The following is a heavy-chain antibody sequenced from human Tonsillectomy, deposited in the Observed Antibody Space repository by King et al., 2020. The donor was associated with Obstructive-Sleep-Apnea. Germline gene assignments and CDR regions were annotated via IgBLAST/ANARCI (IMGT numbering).Heavy chain of an antibody. Sequence: VQLQQWGTGLLKPSETLSLTCAVYGGSFRDYYWSWIRQPPGKGLEWIGEINHSGSTNYNPSLKIRVTISVDTSKNQFSLKLCSVTAADTAVYYCASGVVVVVAATRGWSFDPWGQGTLVTVSS. J-gene: IGHJ5*02. CDR3: ASGVVVVVAATRGWSFDP. CDR1: GGSFRDYY. CDR2: INHSGST. D-gene: IGHD2-15*01. V-gene: IGHV4-34*01.